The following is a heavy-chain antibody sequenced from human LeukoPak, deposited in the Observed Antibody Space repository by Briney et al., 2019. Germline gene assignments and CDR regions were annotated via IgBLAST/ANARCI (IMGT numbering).Heavy chain of an antibody. CDR1: GFTFSSYA. J-gene: IGHJ4*02. V-gene: IGHV3-23*01. Sequence: GGSLRLSCAASGFTFSSYAMSWVRQAPGKGLEWVSAISGSGGSTYYADSVKGRFTISRDNSKNTLYLQMNSLRAEDTAVYYCTKMLLDCGGDCYSLPFDYWGQGTLVPVSS. CDR3: TKMLLDCGGDCYSLPFDY. D-gene: IGHD2-21*02. CDR2: ISGSGGST.